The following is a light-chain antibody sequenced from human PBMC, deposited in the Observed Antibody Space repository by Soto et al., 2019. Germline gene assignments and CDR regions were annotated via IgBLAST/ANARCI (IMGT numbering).Light chain of an antibody. Sequence: QSVLTQPPSVSGAPGQRVTISCTGSSSNIGAGYDVHWYQQLPGTAPKLLISGNSNRPSGVPDRFAGSKSGTSASLAITGLQAGDEAGYYCQSYDSSLSGWVFGGGTKLTVL. CDR1: SSNIGAGYD. CDR2: GNS. V-gene: IGLV1-40*01. CDR3: QSYDSSLSGWV. J-gene: IGLJ3*02.